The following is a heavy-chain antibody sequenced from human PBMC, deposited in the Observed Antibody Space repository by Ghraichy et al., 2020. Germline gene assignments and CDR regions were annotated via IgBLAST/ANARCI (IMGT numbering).Heavy chain of an antibody. CDR3: AKDSSGWCIDF. D-gene: IGHD6-19*01. CDR1: GFTFSNYA. V-gene: IGHV3-23*01. Sequence: GGSLRLSCAASGFTFSNYAMSWVRQAPGKGLEWVSTISGSGSGTYYADSVKGRFTISRDSSKNTLYLQMNSLRAEDTAVYYCAKDSSGWCIDFGGQGTLVTVSS. CDR2: ISGSGSGT. J-gene: IGHJ4*02.